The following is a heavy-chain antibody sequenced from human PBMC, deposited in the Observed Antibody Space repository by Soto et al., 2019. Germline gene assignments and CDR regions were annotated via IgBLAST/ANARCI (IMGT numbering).Heavy chain of an antibody. J-gene: IGHJ4*02. CDR1: GISLSTRGEG. CDR2: IYWDDDK. Sequence: SGPTLVKPTQTLTLTCTFSGISLSTRGEGVGWIRQPPGKALEWLALIYWDDDKSYSPSLKSRLTITKDTSKNQLVLTMTHLDPVDTTTYYCARAPRTELTSYYFDYLGQGTLVTVSS. V-gene: IGHV2-5*02. D-gene: IGHD1-7*01. CDR3: ARAPRTELTSYYFDY.